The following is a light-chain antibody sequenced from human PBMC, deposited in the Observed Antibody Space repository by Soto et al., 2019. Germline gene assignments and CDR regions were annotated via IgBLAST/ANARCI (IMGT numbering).Light chain of an antibody. CDR2: GAS. V-gene: IGKV3-20*01. Sequence: DIVLTQYPGTQSLSPGERATLSCRASQSVSSSYLAWYQQKPGQAPRLLIYGASSRATGIPDRFSGSGSGTDFTLTISRLEPEDFAVYYCQQYCSSPYTFGQGTKLEIK. J-gene: IGKJ2*01. CDR1: QSVSSSY. CDR3: QQYCSSPYT.